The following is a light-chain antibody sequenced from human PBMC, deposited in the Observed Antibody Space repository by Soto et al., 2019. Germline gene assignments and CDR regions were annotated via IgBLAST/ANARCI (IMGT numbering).Light chain of an antibody. CDR1: QSVSSN. CDR2: GAS. CDR3: QQYNDWPPYT. V-gene: IGKV3-15*01. Sequence: EIVMTQSPATLSVSPGERATLSCRASQSVSSNLAWYQQKPGQAPRLLILGASTRATGIPDRFSGSGSGTEFTLTISSLQSEDFAVYFCQQYNDWPPYTFGQGTKLEIK. J-gene: IGKJ2*01.